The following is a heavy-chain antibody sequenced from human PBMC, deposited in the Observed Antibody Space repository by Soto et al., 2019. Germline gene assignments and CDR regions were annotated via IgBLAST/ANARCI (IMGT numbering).Heavy chain of an antibody. Sequence: QVQLVQSGAEVKKPGASVKVSCKTCGYSFNNYGISWVRQAPGQGLEWMGWIKPDNDDTDYPQKFQGRVTLTTEASTSTVYMDLRSLKSDDTAVYYCATDRSNSEYWGQGTLVTVSS. CDR1: GYSFNNYG. D-gene: IGHD6-13*01. J-gene: IGHJ4*02. CDR2: IKPDNDDT. V-gene: IGHV1-18*01. CDR3: ATDRSNSEY.